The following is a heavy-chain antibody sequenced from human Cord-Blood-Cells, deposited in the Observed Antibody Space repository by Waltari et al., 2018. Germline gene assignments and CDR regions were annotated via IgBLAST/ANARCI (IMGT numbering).Heavy chain of an antibody. CDR3: ARDKAITGYFDL. D-gene: IGHD3-10*01. V-gene: IGHV3-11*01. J-gene: IGHJ2*01. CDR1: GFTFSDYY. CDR2: MRSSGSTI. Sequence: QVQLVESGGGLVKPGGSLRLSCAASGFTFSDYYMSWIRQAPGKGLEWVSDMRSSGSTIYDADTVKGRFTISRDNAKNSLYLQMNSLRAEDTAVYYCARDKAITGYFDLWGRGTLVTVSS.